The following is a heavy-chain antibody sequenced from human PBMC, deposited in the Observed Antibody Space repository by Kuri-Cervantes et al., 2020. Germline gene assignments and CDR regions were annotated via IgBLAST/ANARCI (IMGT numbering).Heavy chain of an antibody. CDR2: IYTSGST. J-gene: IGHJ2*01. Sequence: SETLSLTCTVSGGSISSGSYYWSWIRQPAGKGLEWIGRIYTSGSTNYNPSLKSRVTMSVDTSKNQFSLKLSSVTAADTAVYYCARDNGNWYFDLWGRGTLVTDSS. D-gene: IGHD3-16*02. CDR1: GGSISSGSYY. V-gene: IGHV4-61*02. CDR3: ARDNGNWYFDL.